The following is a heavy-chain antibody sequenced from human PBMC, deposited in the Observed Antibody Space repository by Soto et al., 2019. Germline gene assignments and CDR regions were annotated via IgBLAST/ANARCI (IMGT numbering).Heavy chain of an antibody. J-gene: IGHJ5*02. D-gene: IGHD1-26*01. CDR1: GFLFINAW. V-gene: IGHV3-15*07. CDR2: IKSETGGGTT. CDR3: TTTYTGGSFYT. Sequence: EVQVVESGGGLVQPGKSLRLSCAASGFLFINAWMNWVRQAPGKGLEWVGRIKSETGGGTTDYAAPVKGRFTIARDDSKNMLHLQMNSLKTEDTAVYYCTTTYTGGSFYTWGQGTLVTVSS.